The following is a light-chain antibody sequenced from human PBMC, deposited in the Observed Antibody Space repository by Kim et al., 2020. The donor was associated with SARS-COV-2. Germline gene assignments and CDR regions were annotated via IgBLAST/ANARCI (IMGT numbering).Light chain of an antibody. J-gene: IGLJ3*02. CDR3: NSYTSSSSWV. CDR2: DVN. CDR1: SSDVGGYKY. Sequence: GQSTTISCAGTSSDVGGYKYVSWYQQYPGKAPNLIIYDVNKRPSGVSNRFSGSKSGNTASLTISGLQAEDEADYYCNSYTSSSSWVFGGGTQLTVL. V-gene: IGLV2-14*04.